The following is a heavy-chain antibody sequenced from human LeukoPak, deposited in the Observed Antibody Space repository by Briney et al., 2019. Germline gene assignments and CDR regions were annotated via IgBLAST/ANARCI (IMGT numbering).Heavy chain of an antibody. CDR3: AKPISGGLAVTADWFHP. Sequence: GGSLRLSCTASGFAFSVYAMSWLRQPPGKGLEWVSTINANSGTTSYAASVRGRFTISRDNSKSTPYLQLNTLRADDTATYYCAKPISGGLAVTADWFHPWGQGTLVVVSS. CDR2: INANSGTT. CDR1: GFAFSVYA. J-gene: IGHJ5*01. V-gene: IGHV3-23*01. D-gene: IGHD6-19*01.